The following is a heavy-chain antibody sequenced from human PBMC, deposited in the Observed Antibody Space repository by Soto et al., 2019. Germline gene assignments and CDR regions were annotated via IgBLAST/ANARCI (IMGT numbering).Heavy chain of an antibody. J-gene: IGHJ6*02. CDR3: AKGRSYYYYYGVDV. CDR1: GVTVSSNY. Sequence: PGGSLRLSCASSGVTVSSNYMSLVRQAPGKGLEWVSDIIDSGGSTYYADSVKGRFTISRDNSKSTLYLQMNSLRAEDTALYYCAKGRSYYYYYGVDVWGQGTTVTVSS. CDR2: IIDSGGST. V-gene: IGHV3-23*01.